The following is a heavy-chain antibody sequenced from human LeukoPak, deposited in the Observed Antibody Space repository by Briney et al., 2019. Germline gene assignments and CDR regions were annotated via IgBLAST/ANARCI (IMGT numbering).Heavy chain of an antibody. CDR3: ARDSPYGDLFDY. V-gene: IGHV3-21*01. Sequence: GGSLRLSCAASGFTFSSYSMNWVRQAPGKGLEWVSSISSSSSSYIYYADSVKGRFTISRDNAKNSLYLQMNSLRAEDTAVYYCARDSPYGDLFDYWGQGTLVTVSS. J-gene: IGHJ4*02. D-gene: IGHD4-17*01. CDR1: GFTFSSYS. CDR2: ISSSSSSYI.